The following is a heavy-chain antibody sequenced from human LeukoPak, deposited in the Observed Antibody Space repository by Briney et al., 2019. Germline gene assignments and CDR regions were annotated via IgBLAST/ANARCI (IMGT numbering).Heavy chain of an antibody. V-gene: IGHV4-4*07. D-gene: IGHD3-3*01. J-gene: IGHJ4*02. CDR2: IYTSGSTSGST. Sequence: SETLSLTCSVSGSYISSYYWSWIRQPAGKGLEWIGRIYTSGSTSGSTSYNPSLKSRVTMSVDTSKNQFSLKLISVTAADTAVYYCAREYYDFWSGYYTNVYYFDYWGQGTLVTVSS. CDR3: AREYYDFWSGYYTNVYYFDY. CDR1: GSYISSYY.